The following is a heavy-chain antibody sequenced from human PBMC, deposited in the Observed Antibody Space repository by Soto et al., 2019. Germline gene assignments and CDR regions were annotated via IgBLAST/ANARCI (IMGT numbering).Heavy chain of an antibody. V-gene: IGHV4-34*01. CDR3: ARGALRFLEWLLPDAFDI. J-gene: IGHJ3*02. D-gene: IGHD3-3*01. Sequence: SETLSLTCAVYGGSFSGYYWSWIRQPPGKGLEWIGEINHSGSTNYNPSLKSRVTISVDTSKNQFSLKLSSVTAADTAVYYCARGALRFLEWLLPDAFDIWGQGTMVTVSS. CDR1: GGSFSGYY. CDR2: INHSGST.